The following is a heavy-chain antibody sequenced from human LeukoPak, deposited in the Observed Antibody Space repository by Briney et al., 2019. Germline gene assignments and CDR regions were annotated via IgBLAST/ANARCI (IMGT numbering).Heavy chain of an antibody. CDR2: ISYDGSNK. J-gene: IGHJ4*02. Sequence: PGRSLRLSCAASGFTFSSYGMHWVRQAPGKGLEWVAVISYDGSNKYYADSVKGRFTISRDNSKNTLYLQMNSLRAEDTAVYYCAKVRFGVTARYHFDFWGQGTLVTVSS. CDR1: GFTFSSYG. D-gene: IGHD3-10*01. CDR3: AKVRFGVTARYHFDF. V-gene: IGHV3-30*18.